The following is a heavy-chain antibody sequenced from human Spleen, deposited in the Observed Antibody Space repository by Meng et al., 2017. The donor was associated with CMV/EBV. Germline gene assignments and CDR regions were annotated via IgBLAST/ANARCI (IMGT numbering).Heavy chain of an antibody. CDR1: GFTFDEYA. V-gene: IGHV3-9*01. Sequence: SLKISCAASGFTFDEYAMHWVRQAPGKGLEWVSGITWNSGTIGYADSVKGRFTISRDNAKNSLYLQMNSLRAEDTAFYYCARGTCITGTTGYWGQGTLVTVSS. CDR3: ARGTCITGTTGY. D-gene: IGHD1-7*01. CDR2: ITWNSGTI. J-gene: IGHJ4*02.